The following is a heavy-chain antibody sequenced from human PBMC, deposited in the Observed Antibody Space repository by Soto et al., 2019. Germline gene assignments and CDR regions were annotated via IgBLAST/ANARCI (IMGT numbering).Heavy chain of an antibody. CDR1: GYTFTSYA. V-gene: IGHV1-3*01. J-gene: IGHJ6*02. Sequence: QVQLVQSGAEVKKPGASVKVSCKASGYTFTSYAMHWVRQAPGQRREWMGWINAGNGNTKYSQKFQGRVTITRDTSASTAYMELSSLRSEDTAVYYCARSCSGGSCYRSTYYYGMDVWGQGTTVTVSS. CDR2: INAGNGNT. CDR3: ARSCSGGSCYRSTYYYGMDV. D-gene: IGHD2-15*01.